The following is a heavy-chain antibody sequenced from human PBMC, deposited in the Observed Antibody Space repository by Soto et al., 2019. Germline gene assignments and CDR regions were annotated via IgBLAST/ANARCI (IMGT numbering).Heavy chain of an antibody. V-gene: IGHV4-31*03. D-gene: IGHD3-9*01. CDR2: IYDSVNT. Sequence: SETLSLTCTVSGDSLISGGHYWIWIRQHPGKGLEWIGHIYDSVNTYYSPSLRSRVTISADMSKNQFSLNLRSVTAADTAVYYCARVDHRGYFAILTDYWGQGTLVTVSS. J-gene: IGHJ4*02. CDR1: GDSLISGGHY. CDR3: ARVDHRGYFAILTDY.